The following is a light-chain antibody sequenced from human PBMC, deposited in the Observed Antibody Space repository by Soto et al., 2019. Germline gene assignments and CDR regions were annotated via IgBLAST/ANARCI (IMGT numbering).Light chain of an antibody. CDR2: GAS. V-gene: IGKV3-15*01. J-gene: IGKJ1*01. CDR3: QQYNNWWT. CDR1: QSVRSS. Sequence: EIVMTQSPATLSVSPGERATLSCRASQSVRSSLAWYQQKPGQPPRLLIYGASTRATGFPARFSGSGSGTEFTLTISRLQSEDFAVYYCQQYNNWWTFGQGTKVEIK.